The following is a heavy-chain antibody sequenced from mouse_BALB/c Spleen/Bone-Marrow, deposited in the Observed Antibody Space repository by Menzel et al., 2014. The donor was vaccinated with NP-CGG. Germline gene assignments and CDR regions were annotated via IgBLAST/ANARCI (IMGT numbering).Heavy chain of an antibody. CDR3: ARLYYYGSSGDSWFAY. Sequence: VQLQQSGPGLVKPGASVKMSCKASGYTFTSYVMHWVKQKPGQGLEWIGYINPYNDGTKYNEKFKGKATLTSDKSSSTAYMELSSLTSEDSAVYYCARLYYYGSSGDSWFAYWGQGTLVTVSA. J-gene: IGHJ3*01. V-gene: IGHV1-14*01. CDR2: INPYNDGT. CDR1: GYTFTSYV. D-gene: IGHD1-1*01.